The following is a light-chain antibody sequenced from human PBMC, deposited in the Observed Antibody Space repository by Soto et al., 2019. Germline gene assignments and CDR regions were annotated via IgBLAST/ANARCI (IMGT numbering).Light chain of an antibody. CDR1: QSISSTY. J-gene: IGKJ1*01. CDR2: SAS. CDR3: QQYGRSHWT. V-gene: IGKV3-20*01. Sequence: EIVLTQSPDTLSLSPGDRATLSCRASQSISSTYLAWYQQKPGQAPRLLIYSASSRAAGIPDRFSGSGSGTDFTLTISRLEPEDFAVYYCQQYGRSHWTFGQGTKVEIE.